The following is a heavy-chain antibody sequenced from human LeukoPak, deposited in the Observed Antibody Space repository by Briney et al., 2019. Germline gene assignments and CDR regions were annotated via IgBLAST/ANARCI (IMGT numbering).Heavy chain of an antibody. D-gene: IGHD1-1*01. Sequence: SETLSLTCTVSGGSISSYYWSWIRQPPGKGLEWIGYIYYSGSTNYNPSLKSRVTISVDTSKNQFSLKLSSVTAADTAVYYCAREKTGTVDHWGQGTLVTVSS. CDR3: AREKTGTVDH. CDR2: IYYSGST. J-gene: IGHJ4*02. V-gene: IGHV4-59*01. CDR1: GGSISSYY.